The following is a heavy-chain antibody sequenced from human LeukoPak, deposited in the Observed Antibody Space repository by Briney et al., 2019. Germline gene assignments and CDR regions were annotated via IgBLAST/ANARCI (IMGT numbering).Heavy chain of an antibody. CDR2: IYYSGST. Sequence: SETLSLTCTVSGGSISSSSYYWGWIRQPPGKGLEWIGSIYYSGSTYYNPSLKSRVTISVDTSKNQFSLKLSSVTAADTAVYYCARRVGDYRYNWFDPWGQGTLVTVSS. J-gene: IGHJ5*02. V-gene: IGHV4-39*01. D-gene: IGHD4-17*01. CDR1: GGSISSSSYY. CDR3: ARRVGDYRYNWFDP.